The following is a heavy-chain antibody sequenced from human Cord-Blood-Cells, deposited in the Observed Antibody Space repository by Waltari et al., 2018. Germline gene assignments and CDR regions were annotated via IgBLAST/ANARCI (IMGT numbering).Heavy chain of an antibody. D-gene: IGHD6-13*01. CDR2: IIPIFGTA. V-gene: IGHV1-69*01. Sequence: QVQLVQSGAEVKKPGSSVKVSCKASGGTFSSYAISWVRQAPAQGLEWMGGIIPIFGTANYAQKFQGRVTITADESTSTAYMELSSLRSEDTAVYYCARDPSRIAAAGTLYDYWGQGTLVTVSS. CDR1: GGTFSSYA. CDR3: ARDPSRIAAAGTLYDY. J-gene: IGHJ4*02.